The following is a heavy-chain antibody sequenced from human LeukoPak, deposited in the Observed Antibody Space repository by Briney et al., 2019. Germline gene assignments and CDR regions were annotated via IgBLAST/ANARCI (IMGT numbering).Heavy chain of an antibody. Sequence: SETLSLTCTVYGASISNYYWSWIRQTPEKGLEWMGHIHSSGGSSYYPSLKSRLTLSIDTSRNQLSLKLPSVTAADTAVYFCARLGSYHDFWGQGALVTVSS. J-gene: IGHJ4*02. V-gene: IGHV4-4*09. CDR2: IHSSGGS. CDR1: GASISNYY. CDR3: ARLGSYHDF. D-gene: IGHD1-26*01.